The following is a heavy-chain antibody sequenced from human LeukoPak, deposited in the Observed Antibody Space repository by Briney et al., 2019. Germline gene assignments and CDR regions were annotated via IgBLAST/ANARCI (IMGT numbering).Heavy chain of an antibody. CDR2: INPNSGGT. Sequence: ASVKVSCKAPGYTFTDYYMHWVRQAPGQGLEWMGWINPNSGGTNHAQKFQGRVTMTRDTSISTAYMELSRLRSDDTAVYYCARNFYFDSSGYYHYWGQGTLVTVSS. D-gene: IGHD3-22*01. V-gene: IGHV1-2*02. CDR3: ARNFYFDSSGYYHY. J-gene: IGHJ4*02. CDR1: GYTFTDYY.